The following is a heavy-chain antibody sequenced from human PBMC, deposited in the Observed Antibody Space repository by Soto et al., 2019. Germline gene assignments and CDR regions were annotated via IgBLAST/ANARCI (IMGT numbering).Heavy chain of an antibody. D-gene: IGHD3-10*01. CDR1: GYTFASYD. V-gene: IGHV1-8*01. CDR2: MNPNSGNT. J-gene: IGHJ5*02. CDR3: ARGSTMVRGVIISRWFDP. Sequence: ASVKVSCKASGYTFASYDINWVRQATGQGLEWMGWMNPNSGNTGYAQKFQGRVTMTRNTSISTAYMELSSLRSEDTAVYYCARGSTMVRGVIISRWFDPWGQGTLVTVSS.